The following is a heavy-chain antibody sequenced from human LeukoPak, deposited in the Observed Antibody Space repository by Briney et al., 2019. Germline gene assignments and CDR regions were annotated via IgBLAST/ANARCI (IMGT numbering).Heavy chain of an antibody. CDR3: ANSPGGSTGWFPDS. CDR1: GFTFSNSG. J-gene: IGHJ4*02. D-gene: IGHD6-19*01. Sequence: PGGSLRLSCAASGFTFSNSGMHWVRQAPGKGLEWVAFIRYDGSNKRYADSVKGRFTISRDNSKNTLYLQMNSLRAEDTAAYYCANSPGGSTGWFPDSWGQGTLVTVSS. CDR2: IRYDGSNK. V-gene: IGHV3-30*02.